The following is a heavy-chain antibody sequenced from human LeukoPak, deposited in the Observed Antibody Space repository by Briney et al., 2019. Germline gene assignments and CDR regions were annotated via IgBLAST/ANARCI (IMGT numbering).Heavy chain of an antibody. CDR2: ISPGDSDT. V-gene: IGHV5-51*01. Sequence: GESLKISCKGSGYSFTSYWIGWVRQMPGKGLEWMGIISPGDSDTRYSPSFQGQVTVSADKSISTASLQWSSLKASDTAVYYCARRGIATYYVDYWGQGTQVTVSS. J-gene: IGHJ4*02. CDR1: GYSFTSYW. D-gene: IGHD3-10*01. CDR3: ARRGIATYYVDY.